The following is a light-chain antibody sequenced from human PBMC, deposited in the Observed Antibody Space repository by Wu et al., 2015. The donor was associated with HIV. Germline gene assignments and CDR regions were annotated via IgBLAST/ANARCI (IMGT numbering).Light chain of an antibody. V-gene: IGKV1D-13*01. Sequence: AIQLTQSPSSLSASVGDRVIITCRASQGIGTSLAWYQQKPGKAPQLLIYDASSLEGWVPSRFSGTGSGTHFTLTISSLQPEDFATYYCQQTNNFLPITFGQGTRLEIK. J-gene: IGKJ5*01. CDR2: DAS. CDR1: QGIGTS. CDR3: QQTNNFLPIT.